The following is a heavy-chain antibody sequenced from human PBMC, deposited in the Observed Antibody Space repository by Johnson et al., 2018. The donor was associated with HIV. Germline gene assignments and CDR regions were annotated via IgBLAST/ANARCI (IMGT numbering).Heavy chain of an antibody. CDR3: AKDIWQYMYGAFDI. J-gene: IGHJ3*02. V-gene: IGHV3-7*03. D-gene: IGHD2-8*01. CDR2: IKQDGSEK. Sequence: VQLVESGGGLVQPGGSLRLSCAASGFTFSSYWMSWVRQAPGKGLEWVANIKQDGSEKYYADSVKGRFTISRDNAKNSLYLQMNSLRAEDTALYYCAKDIWQYMYGAFDIWGQGTMVTVSS. CDR1: GFTFSSYW.